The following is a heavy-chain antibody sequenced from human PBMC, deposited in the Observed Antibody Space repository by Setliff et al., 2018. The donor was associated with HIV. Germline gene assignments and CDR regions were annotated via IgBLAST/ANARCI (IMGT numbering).Heavy chain of an antibody. V-gene: IGHV1-2*02. J-gene: IGHJ3*02. CDR1: GYTFTDYY. CDR3: ARDPGYKSSWYGAFDI. CDR2: INPNSGGT. D-gene: IGHD6-13*01. Sequence: ASVKVSCKASGYTFTDYYIHWVRQAPGQGLEWMGWINPNSGGTNYAQKFQGRVTMTRDTSISTAFMDLSRLRSDDTAVYYCARDPGYKSSWYGAFDIWGQGTMVTVSS.